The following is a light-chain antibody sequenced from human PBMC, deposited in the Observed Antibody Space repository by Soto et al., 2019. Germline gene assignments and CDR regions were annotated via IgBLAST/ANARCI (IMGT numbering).Light chain of an antibody. Sequence: QSVLTRPASVSGSPGQSITISCTGTSSNVGGYNYVSWYQQYPGKAPKLMIFEVTNRPSGVSDRFSGSKSGNTASLTISGLQAEDEADYYCSSFTSSNTWLFGGGTKLTVL. V-gene: IGLV2-14*01. J-gene: IGLJ3*02. CDR2: EVT. CDR3: SSFTSSNTWL. CDR1: SSNVGGYNY.